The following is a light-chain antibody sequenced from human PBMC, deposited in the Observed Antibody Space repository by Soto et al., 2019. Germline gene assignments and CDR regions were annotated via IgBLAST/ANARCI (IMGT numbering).Light chain of an antibody. J-gene: IGKJ2*01. CDR1: QSINDN. V-gene: IGKV3-15*01. CDR2: GAS. Sequence: EMVMSQSPATLSVSPGERVTLSCRASQSINDNLAWYQQRPDQAPRLLIYGASTRATGIPARFSGSGSGTEFTLTISSLQSEDFAVYYCQQYDKWPPYTFGQGTNLETK. CDR3: QQYDKWPPYT.